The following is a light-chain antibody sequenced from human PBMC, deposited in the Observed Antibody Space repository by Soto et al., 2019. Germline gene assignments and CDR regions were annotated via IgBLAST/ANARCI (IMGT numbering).Light chain of an antibody. J-gene: IGKJ1*01. CDR2: GAS. CDR3: QQYGSSPQT. V-gene: IGKV3-20*01. Sequence: EIVLTQSPGTLSLSPGERATLSCRASQSVSSSYLAWYQQKPGQAPSLLIFGASSSATGIPDRFSGSGSGTDFTLTISRLEPEDFAVYYCQQYGSSPQTFGQGTKVEIK. CDR1: QSVSSSY.